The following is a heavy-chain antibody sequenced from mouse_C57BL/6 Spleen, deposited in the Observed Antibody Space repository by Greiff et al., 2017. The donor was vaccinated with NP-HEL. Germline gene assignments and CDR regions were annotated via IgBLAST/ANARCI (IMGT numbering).Heavy chain of an antibody. Sequence: EVQRVESGGGLVQPGGSMKLSCAASGFTFSDAWMDWVRQSPEKGLEWVAEIRNKANNHATYYAESVKGRFTISRDDSKSSVYRQMNSLRAEDTGIYYCTRSSLRYFDVWGTGTTVTVSS. D-gene: IGHD1-1*01. V-gene: IGHV6-6*01. CDR3: TRSSLRYFDV. J-gene: IGHJ1*03. CDR2: IRNKANNHAT. CDR1: GFTFSDAW.